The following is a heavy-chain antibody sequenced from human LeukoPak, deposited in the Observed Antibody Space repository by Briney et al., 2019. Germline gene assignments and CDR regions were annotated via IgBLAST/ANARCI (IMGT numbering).Heavy chain of an antibody. CDR1: GFTFSSYA. V-gene: IGHV3-23*01. CDR3: AKDLLDYYDFWSGYPAPMDV. CDR2: ISGSGGST. Sequence: GGSLRLSCAASGFTFSSYAMSWVRQAPGKGLEWVSAISGSGGSTYYADSVKGRFTISRDNSKNTLYLQMNSLRAEDTAVYYCAKDLLDYYDFWSGYPAPMDVWGKGPRSPSP. D-gene: IGHD3-3*01. J-gene: IGHJ6*03.